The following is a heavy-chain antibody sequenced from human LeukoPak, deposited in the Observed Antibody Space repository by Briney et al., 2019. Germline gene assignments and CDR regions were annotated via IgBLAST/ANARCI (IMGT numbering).Heavy chain of an antibody. CDR1: GFTFTTYG. D-gene: IGHD3-3*01. CDR2: IRYDGSNQ. Sequence: PGGSLRLSCVASGFTFTTYGMHWVRQAPGKGLEWVAFIRYDGSNQYYPDSIKGRFTISRDNSKNTLYLQMNALRTEDTAVYYCVKDGGFGRNYLYNMDVWGKGTTVTVSS. CDR3: VKDGGFGRNYLYNMDV. V-gene: IGHV3-30*02. J-gene: IGHJ6*03.